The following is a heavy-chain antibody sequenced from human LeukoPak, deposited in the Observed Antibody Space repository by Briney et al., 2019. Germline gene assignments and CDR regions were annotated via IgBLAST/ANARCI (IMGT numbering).Heavy chain of an antibody. J-gene: IGHJ6*03. CDR3: AGSKLERLGRYYYYYMDV. Sequence: SETLSLTCTVSGGSISSSSYYWGWIRQPPGKGLEWIGYIYYSGSTHYNPSLKSRVTISVDRSKNQFSLKLSSVTAADTAVYYCAGSKLERLGRYYYYYMDVWGKGTTVTVSS. V-gene: IGHV4-39*07. D-gene: IGHD1-1*01. CDR1: GGSISSSSYY. CDR2: IYYSGST.